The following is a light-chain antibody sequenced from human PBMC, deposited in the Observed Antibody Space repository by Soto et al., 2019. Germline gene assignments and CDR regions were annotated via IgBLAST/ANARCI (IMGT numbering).Light chain of an antibody. CDR3: QTWGTGIHV. CDR2: LNSDGSH. Sequence: QLVLTQSPSASASLGASVKLTCTLDSGHSSYAIAWHQQQPEKGPRYLMKLNSDGSHSKGDGIPDRFSGSSSGAERYLTISSLQSEDEADYYCQTWGTGIHVFGTGTKLTVL. V-gene: IGLV4-69*01. CDR1: SGHSSYA. J-gene: IGLJ1*01.